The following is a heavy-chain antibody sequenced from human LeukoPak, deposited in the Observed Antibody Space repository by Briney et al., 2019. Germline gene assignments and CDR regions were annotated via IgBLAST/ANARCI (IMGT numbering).Heavy chain of an antibody. J-gene: IGHJ4*02. CDR2: IYYSGST. Sequence: PSETLSLTCTVSGGSFSDHYWTWIRQPPGKGLEWIGYIYYSGSTYYNPSLKSRVTISVDTSKNQFSLKLSSVTAADTAVYYCARESSGGSFDYWGQGTLVTVSS. V-gene: IGHV4-30-4*01. CDR3: ARESSGGSFDY. D-gene: IGHD3-16*01. CDR1: GGSFSDHY.